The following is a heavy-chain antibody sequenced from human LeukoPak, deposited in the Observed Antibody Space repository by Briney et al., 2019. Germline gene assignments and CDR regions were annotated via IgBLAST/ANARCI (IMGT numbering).Heavy chain of an antibody. V-gene: IGHV3-48*03. Sequence: PGRSLRLSCAVSGXTLRGYGVICVRQAPGQGLEWISYISSSGRAMYYADSLKGRFTISRDNAKNPLYLQMRNLRAEDTAVYYCATEIVVRIDYWGQGTLVTVSS. J-gene: IGHJ4*02. D-gene: IGHD1-26*01. CDR3: ATEIVVRIDY. CDR1: GXTLRGYG. CDR2: ISSSGRAM.